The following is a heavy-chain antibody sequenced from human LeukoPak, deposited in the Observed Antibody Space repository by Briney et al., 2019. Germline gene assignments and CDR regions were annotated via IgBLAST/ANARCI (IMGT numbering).Heavy chain of an antibody. CDR3: ARGRCSSRGFYLFNY. CDR1: GYTLTVYD. J-gene: IGHJ4*02. D-gene: IGHD2-2*01. Sequence: VASLSLSSTAAGYTLTVYDMHWVRQAPGPRVEWMGWINPNIGGTSYAQQFQGKVTMTSDTSISTDYMDINRLRSDDPAVYYCARGRCSSRGFYLFNYWGQGTLVTVSS. V-gene: IGHV1-2*02. CDR2: INPNIGGT.